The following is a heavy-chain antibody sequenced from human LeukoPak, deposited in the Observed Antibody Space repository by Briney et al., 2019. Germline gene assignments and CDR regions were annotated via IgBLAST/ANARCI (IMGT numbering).Heavy chain of an antibody. V-gene: IGHV4-39*01. D-gene: IGHD3-22*01. CDR1: GGSINNSGYY. Sequence: SETLSLTCTVSGGSINNSGYYWGWIRQPPGKGLEWIGSIYYSGSTYYNPSLKSRVTISVDTSKNQFSLRLSSVTAADTAVYYCARHRPNYYDSSGPYYFDYWGQGTLVTVSS. CDR3: ARHRPNYYDSSGPYYFDY. CDR2: IYYSGST. J-gene: IGHJ4*02.